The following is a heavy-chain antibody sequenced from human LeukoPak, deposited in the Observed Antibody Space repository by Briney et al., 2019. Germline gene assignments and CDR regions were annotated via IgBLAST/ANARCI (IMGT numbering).Heavy chain of an antibody. D-gene: IGHD3-10*01. CDR1: GFIFSKYA. J-gene: IGHJ4*02. CDR3: AKDISGSGNYYFDY. Sequence: PGGSLRLSCAASGFIFSKYAMEWVRQAPGKGLEWVSSIDGPSDSIYYADSVKGRFTISRDNAKNSLYLQMNSLRAEDTALYYCAKDISGSGNYYFDYWGQGTLVTVSS. CDR2: IDGPSDSI. V-gene: IGHV3-21*04.